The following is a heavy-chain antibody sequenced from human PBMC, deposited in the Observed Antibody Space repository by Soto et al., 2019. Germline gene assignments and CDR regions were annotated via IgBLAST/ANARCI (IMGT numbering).Heavy chain of an antibody. CDR1: GCSILSYY. CDR2: IYYSGST. CDR3: ARWTIEAPAFDS. Sequence: PSGALPLTCSGSGCSILSYYWSWIRQPPGKGLEWIGYIYYSGSTNYNPSLKSRVTISADTSKNQFSLKLRSVTAADTAVYYCARWTIEAPAFDSWGQGPLVTVSS. V-gene: IGHV4-59*01. J-gene: IGHJ4*02.